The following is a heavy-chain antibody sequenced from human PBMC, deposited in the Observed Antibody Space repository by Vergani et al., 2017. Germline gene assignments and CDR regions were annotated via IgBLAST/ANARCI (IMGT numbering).Heavy chain of an antibody. Sequence: EVQLVESGGGLVKPGGSLRLSCAASEFTFTAHGLNWVRQAPGKGLEWVSGISGQNFRTYYADSVKGRFTISRDNSKNTLSLQMNSLTAEDTAIYYCAGPQGTSAYYYGGFDYWGQGILVTVSS. CDR3: AGPQGTSAYYYGGFDY. V-gene: IGHV3-23*04. D-gene: IGHD3-22*01. CDR1: EFTFTAHG. CDR2: ISGQNFRT. J-gene: IGHJ4*02.